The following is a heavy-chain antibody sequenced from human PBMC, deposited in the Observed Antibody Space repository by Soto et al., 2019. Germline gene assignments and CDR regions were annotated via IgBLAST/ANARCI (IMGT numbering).Heavy chain of an antibody. D-gene: IGHD3-16*02. V-gene: IGHV4-34*01. CDR2: INHSGST. CDR1: GGSFSGYY. J-gene: IGHJ5*02. Sequence: SETLSLTCAVYGGSFSGYYWSWIRQPPGKGLEWIGEINHSGSTNYNPSLKSRVTISVDMSKNQFSLKLGSVTAADTAVYYCARGSSDYVWGSYRYNNWFAPWGQGTLVTVSS. CDR3: ARGSSDYVWGSYRYNNWFAP.